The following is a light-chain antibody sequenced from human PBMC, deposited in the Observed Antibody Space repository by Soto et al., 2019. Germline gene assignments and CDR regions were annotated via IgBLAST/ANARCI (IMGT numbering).Light chain of an antibody. CDR3: SSYTIGSTYV. V-gene: IGLV2-14*02. J-gene: IGLJ1*01. CDR1: SSDVGNFNL. Sequence: QSALTQPASVSGSPGQSITISCTGTSSDVGNFNLVSWYQQHPGKAPKLMIYEANKRPSGVSSRFSGSKSGNTASLTISGLQAEDEGDYYCSSYTIGSTYVFGSGTKVTV. CDR2: EAN.